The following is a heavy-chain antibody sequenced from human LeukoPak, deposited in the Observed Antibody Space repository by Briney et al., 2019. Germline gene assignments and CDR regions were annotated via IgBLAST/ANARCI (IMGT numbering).Heavy chain of an antibody. CDR3: AKDSRWEPFDY. D-gene: IGHD1-26*01. Sequence: WVAFIRSDGSNKYYADSVKGRFTISRDNSKNTLYLQMNRLRAEDTAVYYCAKDSRWEPFDYWGQGTLVTVSS. J-gene: IGHJ4*02. V-gene: IGHV3-30*02. CDR2: IRSDGSNK.